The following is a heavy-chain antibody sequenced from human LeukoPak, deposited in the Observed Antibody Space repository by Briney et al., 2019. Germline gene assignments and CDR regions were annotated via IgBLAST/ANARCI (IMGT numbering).Heavy chain of an antibody. J-gene: IGHJ4*02. CDR1: GFTVRNNY. CDR3: ASDRYSYDYALDC. Sequence: GGSLRLSCAASGFTVRNNYMTWVRQAPGKGLEWVSVIYSGGSTYYADSVKGRFTISRDNSNNTLYLQMNSLRAEDSAVYYCASDRYSYDYALDCWGQGTLVTVSS. D-gene: IGHD5-18*01. V-gene: IGHV3-66*02. CDR2: IYSGGST.